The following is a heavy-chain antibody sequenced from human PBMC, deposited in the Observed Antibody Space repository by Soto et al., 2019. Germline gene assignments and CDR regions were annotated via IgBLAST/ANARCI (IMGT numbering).Heavy chain of an antibody. CDR1: GFTISNYG. J-gene: IGHJ4*02. V-gene: IGHV3-64D*06. CDR3: VKDKDVVAYYYFDY. CDR2: ISSNGGST. Sequence: PGGSMRLSCSAAGFTISNYGMHWISQDTGKQLEYVSTISSNGGSTYYADSVKGRFTISRDNSKNTLYLQMSSLRAEDTAVYYCVKDKDVVAYYYFDYWGQGTLVTVSS. D-gene: IGHD2-2*01.